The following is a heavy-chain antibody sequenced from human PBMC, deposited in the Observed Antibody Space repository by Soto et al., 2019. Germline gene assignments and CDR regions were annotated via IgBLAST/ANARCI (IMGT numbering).Heavy chain of an antibody. Sequence: HVPLVESGGGLVKPGGSLRLSCAASGFIFSDYDMTWMRQAPGKGLECVSYVSVSGTHTEYADSVKGRFTISRDNAKNSLYLQMSNLRAEDTAVYYCVRQKGTYWGQGTLLTVSS. V-gene: IGHV3-11*05. J-gene: IGHJ4*02. CDR1: GFIFSDYD. CDR2: VSVSGTHT. CDR3: VRQKGTY.